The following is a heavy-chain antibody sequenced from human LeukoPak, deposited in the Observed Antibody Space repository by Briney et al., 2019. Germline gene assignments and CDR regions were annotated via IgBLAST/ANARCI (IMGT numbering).Heavy chain of an antibody. CDR2: ISAYNGNT. Sequence: GASVKVSCKASGYTFTSYGISWVRQAPGQRLEWMGWISAYNGNTNYAQKLQDRVTMTTDTSTSTAYMELRSLRSDDTAVYYCARHRYGIFFFDIWGQGTLVTVSS. CDR1: GYTFTSYG. CDR3: ARHRYGIFFFDI. D-gene: IGHD3-9*01. J-gene: IGHJ3*02. V-gene: IGHV1-18*01.